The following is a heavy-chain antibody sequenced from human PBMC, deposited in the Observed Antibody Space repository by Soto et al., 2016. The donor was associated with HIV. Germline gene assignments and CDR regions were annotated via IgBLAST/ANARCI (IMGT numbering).Heavy chain of an antibody. CDR1: GFIFGDFA. CDR3: ARDDILDV. J-gene: IGHJ6*04. Sequence: EVQLVESGGHLVKPGGSLRLSCTASGFIFGDFAMSWVRQAPGMGLEWVCGVTWNGGNTGYADSVKGRFTISRDNAKNSLYLQMNSLRVEDTALYFCARDDILDVWGKGTXVTVSS. CDR2: VTWNGGNT. D-gene: IGHD3-9*01. V-gene: IGHV3-20*04.